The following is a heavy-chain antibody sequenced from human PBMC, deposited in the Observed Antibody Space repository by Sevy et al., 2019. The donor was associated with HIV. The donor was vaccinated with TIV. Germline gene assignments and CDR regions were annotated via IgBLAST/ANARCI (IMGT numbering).Heavy chain of an antibody. Sequence: GGSLRLSCAASGFTFSSYSMNWVRQAPGKGLEWVSSISGSSSYIYYADSVKGRFTISRDNAKNSLYLQMNSLRAEDTAVYYCARVIMDIVLIGGMDVWGQGTTVTVSS. J-gene: IGHJ6*02. CDR1: GFTFSSYS. V-gene: IGHV3-21*01. CDR3: ARVIMDIVLIGGMDV. CDR2: ISGSSSYI. D-gene: IGHD2-8*01.